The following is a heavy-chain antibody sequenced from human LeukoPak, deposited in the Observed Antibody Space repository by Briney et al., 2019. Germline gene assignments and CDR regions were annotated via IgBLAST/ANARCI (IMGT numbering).Heavy chain of an antibody. D-gene: IGHD6-13*01. CDR3: ARDSSSRVGLGFDP. J-gene: IGHJ5*02. CDR2: INPNSGGT. CDR1: GYTFTTYD. V-gene: IGHV1-2*02. Sequence: ASVKVSCKTSGYTFTTYDINWVRQATGQGLEWMGWINPNSGGTNYAQKFQGRVTMTRDTSISTAYMELSRLRSDDTAVYYCARDSSSRVGLGFDPWGQGTLVTVSS.